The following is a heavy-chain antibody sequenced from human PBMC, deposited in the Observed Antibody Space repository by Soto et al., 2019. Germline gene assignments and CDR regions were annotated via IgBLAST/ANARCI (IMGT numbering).Heavy chain of an antibody. J-gene: IGHJ4*02. D-gene: IGHD6-13*01. V-gene: IGHV4-59*12. CDR1: GGSXSSYY. Sequence: SEXLSLTCTVSGGSXSSYYWXXXRQPPGKGLEWIGYIYYSGSTNYNPSLKSRVTISVDNAKNSLYLQMNSLRDDDTAVYYCARGSSNWAYYFDFWGQGTLVTVSS. CDR2: IYYSGST. CDR3: ARGSSNWAYYFDF.